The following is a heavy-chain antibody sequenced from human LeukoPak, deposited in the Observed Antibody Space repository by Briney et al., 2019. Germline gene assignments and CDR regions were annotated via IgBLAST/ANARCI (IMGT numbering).Heavy chain of an antibody. CDR2: IYYSGST. J-gene: IGHJ4*02. D-gene: IGHD6-13*01. CDR1: GGSISSSSYY. V-gene: IGHV4-39*01. CDR3: ARHADSSSWYFDY. Sequence: SETLSLTCTVSGGSISSSSYYWGWIRQPPGKGLGWIGSIYYSGSTFYNPSLKSRVTTSEDTSKNQFSLRLSSVTAADTAVYYCARHADSSSWYFDYWGQGTLVTVSS.